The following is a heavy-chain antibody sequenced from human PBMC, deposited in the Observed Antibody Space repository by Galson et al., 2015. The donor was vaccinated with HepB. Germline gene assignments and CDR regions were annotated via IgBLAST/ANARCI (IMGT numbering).Heavy chain of an antibody. Sequence: SETLSLTCTVSGGSISSSSYYWGWIRQPPGKGLEWIGSIYYSGSTYYNPSLKSRVTISVDTSKNQFSLKLSSVTAADTAVYYCARPYGSGSYQRPAFDIWGQGTMVTVSS. J-gene: IGHJ3*02. CDR1: GGSISSSSYY. D-gene: IGHD3-10*01. CDR2: IYYSGST. V-gene: IGHV4-39*01. CDR3: ARPYGSGSYQRPAFDI.